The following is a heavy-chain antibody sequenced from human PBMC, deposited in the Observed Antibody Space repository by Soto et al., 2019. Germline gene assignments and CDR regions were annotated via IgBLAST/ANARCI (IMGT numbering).Heavy chain of an antibody. D-gene: IGHD1-26*01. CDR1: GFTFSSYG. Sequence: QVQLVESGGGVVQPGRSLRPSCAASGFTFSSYGMHWVRQAPGKGLEWVAVISYDGSNKDYADSVKGGFTISRDNSKNTLYLQRNSLRAEVTAVYYCAKGAGHCYSYGMEVWGQGTTVTVSS. CDR3: AKGAGHCYSYGMEV. CDR2: ISYDGSNK. J-gene: IGHJ6*02. V-gene: IGHV3-30*18.